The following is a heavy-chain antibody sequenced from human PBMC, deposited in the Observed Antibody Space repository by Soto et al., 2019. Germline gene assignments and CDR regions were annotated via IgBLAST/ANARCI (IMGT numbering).Heavy chain of an antibody. J-gene: IGHJ4*02. CDR2: IIPIFGTA. Sequence: SVKVSCKASGGTFSSYAISWVRQAPGQGLEWMGGIIPIFGTANYAQKFQGRVTITADESTSTAYMELSSLRSEDTAVYYCLIGPRRGGLYCGGDCYPDYWGQGTLVTVSS. V-gene: IGHV1-69*13. CDR3: LIGPRRGGLYCGGDCYPDY. CDR1: GGTFSSYA. D-gene: IGHD2-21*02.